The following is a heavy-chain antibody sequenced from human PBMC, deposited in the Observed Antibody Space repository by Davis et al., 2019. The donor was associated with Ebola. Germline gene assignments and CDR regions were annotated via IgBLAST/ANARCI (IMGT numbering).Heavy chain of an antibody. CDR1: VITFSSYA. Sequence: GGSLRLSCADSVITFSSYAMTWVRQAPGKGLKWVSAISGSGGTLYYADSVKGRFTISRDTAKNSLYLQMNSLRDEDTAVYYCARDYDFWSGYLGNDGMDVWGKGTTVTVSS. CDR3: ARDYDFWSGYLGNDGMDV. J-gene: IGHJ6*04. CDR2: ISGSGGTL. D-gene: IGHD3-3*01. V-gene: IGHV3-23*01.